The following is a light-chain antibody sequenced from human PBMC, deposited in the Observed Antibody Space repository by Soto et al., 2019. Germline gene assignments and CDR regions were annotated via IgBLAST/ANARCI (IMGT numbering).Light chain of an antibody. V-gene: IGLV2-14*01. CDR1: SSDVGGYKY. CDR2: AVN. CDR3: SSYTSSSTWV. J-gene: IGLJ3*02. Sequence: QSALTQPASVSGSPGQSITISCTGTSSDVGGYKYVSWYQHHPGQAPKLMIHAVNSRPSGVSTRFSGSKSGNTASLTISGLQPEDEADYYFSSYTSSSTWVFGGGTKLTVL.